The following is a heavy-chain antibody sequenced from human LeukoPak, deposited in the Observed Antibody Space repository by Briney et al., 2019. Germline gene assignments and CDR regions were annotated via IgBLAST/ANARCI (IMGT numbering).Heavy chain of an antibody. J-gene: IGHJ4*02. CDR3: ATGVDYGDYLVPN. CDR2: ISSSSSYI. V-gene: IGHV3-21*01. CDR1: GFTFSSYS. D-gene: IGHD4-17*01. Sequence: GGSLRPSCAASGFTFSSYSMNWVRQAPGKGLEWVSSISSSSSYIYYADSVKGRFTISRDNAKNSLYLQMNSLRAEDTAVYYCATGVDYGDYLVPNWGQGTLVTVSS.